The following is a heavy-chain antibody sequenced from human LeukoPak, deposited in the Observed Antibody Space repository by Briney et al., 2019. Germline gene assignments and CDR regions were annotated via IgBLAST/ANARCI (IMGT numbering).Heavy chain of an antibody. CDR2: ISGSGGST. V-gene: IGHV3-23*01. Sequence: GGSLRLSCAASGFTFSSYAVSWVRQAPGKGLEGVSAISGSGGSTYYADSVKGRFTISRDNSKNTLYLQMNSLRAEDTAVYYCAKDQRQCSGGSCYSRLLFDYWGQGTLVTVSS. CDR3: AKDQRQCSGGSCYSRLLFDY. CDR1: GFTFSSYA. D-gene: IGHD2-15*01. J-gene: IGHJ4*02.